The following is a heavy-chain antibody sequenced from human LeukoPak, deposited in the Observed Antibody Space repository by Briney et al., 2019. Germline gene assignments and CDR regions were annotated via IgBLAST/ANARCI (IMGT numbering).Heavy chain of an antibody. J-gene: IGHJ4*02. CDR3: ASPIDSSGYDY. Sequence: GGSLRLSCAASGFTFSSYEMYWVRQAPGKGLEWVSYISSSGSTIYYADSVKGRFTISRDNAKNSLYLQMNSLRAEDTAVYYCASPIDSSGYDYWGQGTLVTVSS. D-gene: IGHD3-22*01. V-gene: IGHV3-48*03. CDR2: ISSSGSTI. CDR1: GFTFSSYE.